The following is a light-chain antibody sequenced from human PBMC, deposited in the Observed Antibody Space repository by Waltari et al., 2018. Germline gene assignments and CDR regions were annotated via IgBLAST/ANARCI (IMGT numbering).Light chain of an antibody. CDR3: QSFDSTNPWV. J-gene: IGLJ3*02. CDR2: EDK. Sequence: NFMLTQPHSVSDSPGKTITTSCPRSSGSIRRGYVPWSQRRPGSAPTTMIYEDKKRPSGVPDRFSGSIDSSSNSASLTISGLKTEDEADYYCQSFDSTNPWVFGGGTKLTVL. V-gene: IGLV6-57*03. CDR1: SGSIRRGY.